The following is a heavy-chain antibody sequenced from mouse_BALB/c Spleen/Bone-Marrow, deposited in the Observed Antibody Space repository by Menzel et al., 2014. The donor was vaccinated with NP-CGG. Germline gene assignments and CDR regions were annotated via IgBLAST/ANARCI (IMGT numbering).Heavy chain of an antibody. CDR1: GFTFNTYA. V-gene: IGHV10-1*02. CDR2: IRSKSNNYAT. D-gene: IGHD1-1*01. Sequence: EVKLLESGGGLVQPKGSLKLSCAASGFTFNTYAMNWVRQAPGKGLEWVARIRSKSNNYATYYADSVKDRFTISRDDSQSMLYLQMNNLKTEDTAMYCCVRYYGSSYYYAMDYWGQGTSVTVSS. CDR3: VRYYGSSYYYAMDY. J-gene: IGHJ4*01.